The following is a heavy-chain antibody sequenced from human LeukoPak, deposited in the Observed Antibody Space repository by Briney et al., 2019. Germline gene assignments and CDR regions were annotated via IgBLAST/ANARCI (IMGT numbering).Heavy chain of an antibody. J-gene: IGHJ3*02. D-gene: IGHD1-7*01. CDR3: AKDRNYAPLDAFDI. CDR1: GFTFSSYG. V-gene: IGHV3-23*01. CDR2: ISGSGGST. Sequence: GGTLRLSCAASGFTFSSYGMSWVRQAPGRGLEWVSGISGSGGSTYYADSVKGRFTISRDNSKNTLYLQMNSLRAEDTAVYYCAKDRNYAPLDAFDIWGQGTMVTVSS.